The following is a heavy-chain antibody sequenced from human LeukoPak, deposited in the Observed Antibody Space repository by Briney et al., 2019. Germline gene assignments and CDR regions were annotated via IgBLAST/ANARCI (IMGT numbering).Heavy chain of an antibody. J-gene: IGHJ4*02. CDR1: GFTFSSHA. CDR3: AKDGKRYSSSATFDY. Sequence: GSLRLSCAASGFTFSSHAMSWVRQAPGKGLEWVSAISGSGGSTYYADSVKGRFTISRDNSKNTLYLQMNSLRAEDTAVYYCAKDGKRYSSSATFDYWGQGTLVTVSS. CDR2: ISGSGGST. V-gene: IGHV3-23*01. D-gene: IGHD6-13*01.